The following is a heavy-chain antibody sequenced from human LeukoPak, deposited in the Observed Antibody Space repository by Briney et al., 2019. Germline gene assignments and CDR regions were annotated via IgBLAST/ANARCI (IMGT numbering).Heavy chain of an antibody. CDR2: ISGSGGST. V-gene: IGHV3-23*01. Sequence: GGSLRLSSAASGFTFSSYAMSWVRQAPGKGLEWVSAISGSGGSTYYADSVKGRFTVSRDNSKNTLYLQMNSLRAEDTAVYYCAKERSDYDFWSGYTPDAYDIWGQGTMVTVSS. CDR3: AKERSDYDFWSGYTPDAYDI. D-gene: IGHD3-3*01. CDR1: GFTFSSYA. J-gene: IGHJ3*02.